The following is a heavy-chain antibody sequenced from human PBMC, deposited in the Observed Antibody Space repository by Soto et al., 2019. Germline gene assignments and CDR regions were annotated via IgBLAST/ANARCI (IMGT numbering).Heavy chain of an antibody. CDR3: ARDPVEVAGFAPGY. CDR2: INPNSGGT. D-gene: IGHD6-19*01. J-gene: IGHJ4*02. CDR1: GYTFTGYY. V-gene: IGHV1-2*02. Sequence: ASVKVSCKASGYTFTGYYMHWVRQAPGQGLEWMGWINPNSGGTNYAQKFQGRVTMTRDTSISTAYMELSRLRSDDTAVYYCARDPVEVAGFAPGYWGQGTLVTVSS.